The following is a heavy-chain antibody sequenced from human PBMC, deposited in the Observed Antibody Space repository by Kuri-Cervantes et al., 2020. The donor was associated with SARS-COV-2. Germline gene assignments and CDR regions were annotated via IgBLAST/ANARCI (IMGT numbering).Heavy chain of an antibody. CDR1: GGSISSGSYY. V-gene: IGHV4-39*07. CDR2: INHSGST. J-gene: IGHJ4*02. CDR3: ARFYDYFDY. Sequence: SETLSLTCTVSGGSISSGSYYWSWIRQPPGKGLEWIGVINHSGSTNYNPSLKSRVTISVDTSKNQFSLKLSSVTAADTAVYYCARFYDYFDYWGQGTLVTVSS. D-gene: IGHD3-16*01.